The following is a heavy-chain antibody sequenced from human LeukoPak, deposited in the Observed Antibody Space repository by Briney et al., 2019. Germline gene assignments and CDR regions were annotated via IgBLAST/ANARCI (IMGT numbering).Heavy chain of an antibody. CDR1: GFTFSSYA. CDR3: AKEGPREDYVWGSYRLHYFDY. V-gene: IGHV3-23*01. Sequence: GGSLRLSCAASGFTFSSYAMSWVRQAPGKGLEWVSGISGSGGSTYYADSVKGRFTISRDNSKNTLFLQMNSLRAEDTAVYYCAKEGPREDYVWGSYRLHYFDYWGQGTLVTVSS. CDR2: ISGSGGST. D-gene: IGHD3-16*02. J-gene: IGHJ4*02.